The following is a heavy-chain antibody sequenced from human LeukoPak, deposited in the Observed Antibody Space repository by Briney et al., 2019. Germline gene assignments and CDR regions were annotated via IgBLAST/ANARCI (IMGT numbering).Heavy chain of an antibody. V-gene: IGHV3-20*04. CDR1: GFSIDDHG. Sequence: PGGSLRLSCAASGFSIDDHGMSWVRQVPGKGLQWVAGINWNGGSTGYADSVKGRFTVSRDNARNTLYLQMNSLRVEDTAVYYCARDGGDGCNRDDFDYWGQGTLVTVSS. J-gene: IGHJ4*02. CDR2: INWNGGST. D-gene: IGHD3-16*01. CDR3: ARDGGDGCNRDDFDY.